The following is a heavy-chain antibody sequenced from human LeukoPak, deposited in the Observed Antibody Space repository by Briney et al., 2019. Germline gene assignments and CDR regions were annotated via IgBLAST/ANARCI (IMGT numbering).Heavy chain of an antibody. CDR2: ISYDGSNK. V-gene: IGHV3-30*18. CDR1: GFTFSSYG. CDR3: AKGAIVVVSFLDY. J-gene: IGHJ4*02. D-gene: IGHD2-21*01. Sequence: GGSLRLSSAASGFTFSSYGMHWVRQAPGKGLEWVAVISYDGSNKYYADSVKGRLTISRDNSKNTLYLQMNSLRAEDTAVYYCAKGAIVVVSFLDYWGQGTLVTVSS.